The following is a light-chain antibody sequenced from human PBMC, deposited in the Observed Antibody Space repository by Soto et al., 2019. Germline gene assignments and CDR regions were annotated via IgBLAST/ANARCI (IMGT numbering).Light chain of an antibody. CDR3: YYFTGISTPLFV. J-gene: IGLJ1*01. CDR1: SRDIGTSNL. CDR2: EVT. Sequence: QSVLTQPASVSGSPGQSITISCTGTSRDIGTSNLVSWYQQYPGKAPKLMIYEVTKRPSGISYRFSGSKSGNTASLTISGFHLEVGSDYSCYYFTGISTPLFVFATGPK. V-gene: IGLV2-23*02.